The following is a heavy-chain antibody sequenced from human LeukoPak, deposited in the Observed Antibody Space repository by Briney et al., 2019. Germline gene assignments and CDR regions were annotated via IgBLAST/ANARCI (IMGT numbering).Heavy chain of an antibody. CDR1: GYTFTSYG. V-gene: IGHV1-18*01. J-gene: IGHJ4*02. CDR2: ISAYNGNT. Sequence: ASVKVSCKASGYTFTSYGISWVRQAPGQGLEGMGWISAYNGNTNYAQKLQGRVTMTTDTSTSTAYMELRSLRSDDTAVYYCARVLGYYYDSSGYQGAYYFDYWGQGTLVTVSS. D-gene: IGHD3-22*01. CDR3: ARVLGYYYDSSGYQGAYYFDY.